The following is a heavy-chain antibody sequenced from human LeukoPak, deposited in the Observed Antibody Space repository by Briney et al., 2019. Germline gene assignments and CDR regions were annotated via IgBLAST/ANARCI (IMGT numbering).Heavy chain of an antibody. CDR1: GGTFSSYA. V-gene: IGHV1-69*13. CDR2: IIPIFGTA. J-gene: IGHJ4*02. D-gene: IGHD2-8*01. CDR3: ARFYCTNGVCRFDY. Sequence: ASVKVSCKASGGTFSSYAISWVRQAPGQGLEWMGGIIPIFGTANYAQKFQGRVTITADESTSTAYMELSSLRSEDTAVYYCARFYCTNGVCRFDYWGQGTLVTVSS.